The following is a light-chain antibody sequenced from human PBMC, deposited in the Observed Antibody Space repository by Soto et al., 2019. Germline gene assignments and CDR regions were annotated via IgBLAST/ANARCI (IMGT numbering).Light chain of an antibody. Sequence: QSVLTQPASVSGSPGQSIAISCTGTSSDVGGYNYVSWYQHHPGKAPKLMIYDVSNRPSGVSNRFSGSKSGNTASLTISGLQAEDEADYYCSSYTSNSTLYVFGTGTQLTVL. CDR3: SSYTSNSTLYV. J-gene: IGLJ1*01. V-gene: IGLV2-14*03. CDR1: SSDVGGYNY. CDR2: DVS.